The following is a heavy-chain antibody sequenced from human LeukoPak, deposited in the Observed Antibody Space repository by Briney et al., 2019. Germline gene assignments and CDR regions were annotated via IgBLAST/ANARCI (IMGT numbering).Heavy chain of an antibody. CDR1: GGSFSRYY. D-gene: IGHD2-2*01. CDR3: ARDIGYCSSTSCYGGWFDP. Sequence: PSETLSLTCAVYGGSFSRYYWTWIRQPPGKGLEWIGEINHSGSTNYNPSLKSRVTISVDTSKNQFSLKLSSVTAADTAVYYCARDIGYCSSTSCYGGWFDPWGQGTLVTVSS. CDR2: INHSGST. V-gene: IGHV4-34*01. J-gene: IGHJ5*02.